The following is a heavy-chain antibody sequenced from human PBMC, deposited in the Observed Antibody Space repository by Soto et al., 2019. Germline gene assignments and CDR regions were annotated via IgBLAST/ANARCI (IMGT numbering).Heavy chain of an antibody. CDR2: IRNKVYGGTT. D-gene: IGHD6-19*01. V-gene: IGHV3-49*04. CDR3: TRDPSMAETKYCYYGMDV. J-gene: IGHJ6*02. CDR1: GFTFGDYA. Sequence: GGSLRLSCTASGFTFGDYAMSWVRQAPGKGLEWVGFIRNKVYGGTTEYAASVKGRFTISRDDSKSIAYLQMNSLKTEDTAVYYCTRDPSMAETKYCYYGMDVWGQGTTVTVSS.